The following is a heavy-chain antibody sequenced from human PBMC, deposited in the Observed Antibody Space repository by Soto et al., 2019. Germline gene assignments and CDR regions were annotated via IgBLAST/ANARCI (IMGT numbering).Heavy chain of an antibody. CDR1: GYTLTKLS. CDR3: ATDSARGSSFDY. Sequence: WASVKVSCKVSGYTLTKLSMHWVRQTPGKGLEWMGGFDPEDGETIYAQKFQDRVTMTEDTSTDTAYMEVGSLRSEDTAIYYCATDSARGSSFDYWGQGTLVTVSS. CDR2: FDPEDGET. J-gene: IGHJ4*02. D-gene: IGHD6-6*01. V-gene: IGHV1-24*01.